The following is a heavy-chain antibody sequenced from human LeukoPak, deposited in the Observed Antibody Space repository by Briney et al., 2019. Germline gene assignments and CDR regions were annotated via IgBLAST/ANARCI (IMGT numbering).Heavy chain of an antibody. CDR1: GGSISSGGYS. J-gene: IGHJ4*02. D-gene: IGHD3-10*01. CDR2: IYYSGST. CDR3: ANHRGDMVRGYFDY. V-gene: IGHV4-61*08. Sequence: PSQTLSLTCAVSGGSISSGGYSWSWIRQPPGKGLEWIGYIYYSGSTNYNPSLKSRVTISVDTSKNQFSLKLSSVTAADTAVYYCANHRGDMVRGYFDYWGQGTLVTVSS.